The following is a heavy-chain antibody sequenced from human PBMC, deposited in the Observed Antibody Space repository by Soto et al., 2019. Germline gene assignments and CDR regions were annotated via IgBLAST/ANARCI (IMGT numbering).Heavy chain of an antibody. V-gene: IGHV4-61*05. CDR2: VYYSGTT. D-gene: IGHD1-7*01. CDR1: GGSVNNKTYY. J-gene: IGHJ4*02. CDR3: ASRDPGTSVDY. Sequence: SETLSLTCSVSGGSVNNKTYYWSWIRQPPGKRLEWIGYVYYSGTTNYNPSLKSRLTISVDKSKNEFYLKMRSVTAADTAVYYCASRDPGTSVDYWGQGTLVTVSS.